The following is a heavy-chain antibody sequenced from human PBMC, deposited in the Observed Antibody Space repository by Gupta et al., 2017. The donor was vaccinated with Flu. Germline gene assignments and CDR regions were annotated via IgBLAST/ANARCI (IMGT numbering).Heavy chain of an antibody. Sequence: VRQVPGKGLMWVSRVNRDGSNTTYADSLKGRITISRDNAKNTLYLQVNSVTAEDTGVYYCARVDAFRAKFDLWGQGTLVTVSS. J-gene: IGHJ5*02. CDR2: VNRDGSNT. D-gene: IGHD3-3*02. V-gene: IGHV3-74*03. CDR3: ARVDAFRAKFDL.